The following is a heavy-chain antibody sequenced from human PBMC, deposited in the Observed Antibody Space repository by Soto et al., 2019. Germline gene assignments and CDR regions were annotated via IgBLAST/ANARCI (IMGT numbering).Heavy chain of an antibody. CDR1: GYSFTSYW. Sequence: EVQLVQSGAEVKKPGESLKISCKGSGYSFTSYWIGWVRQMPGKGQEWMGIIYPGDSDTRYSPSFQGQVTISADKSISTAYLQWSSLKASDTAMYYCARGLVVVPAAASYDAFDIWGQGTMVTVSS. CDR2: IYPGDSDT. J-gene: IGHJ3*02. CDR3: ARGLVVVPAAASYDAFDI. V-gene: IGHV5-51*03. D-gene: IGHD2-2*01.